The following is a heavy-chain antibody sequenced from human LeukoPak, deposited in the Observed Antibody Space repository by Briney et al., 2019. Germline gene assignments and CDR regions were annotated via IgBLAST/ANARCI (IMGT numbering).Heavy chain of an antibody. J-gene: IGHJ4*02. D-gene: IGHD5-12*01. CDR1: GYSFTDYW. CDR3: ARLRGSGYDRFDY. V-gene: IGHV5-51*01. Sequence: LGESLKISCKGSGYSFTDYWIGWVRQMPGKGLEWMGIISPGDSKTIYSPSFQGQVTISADKSISTAYLQWSSLKASGTAMYYCARLRGSGYDRFDYWGQGTLVTVSS. CDR2: ISPGDSKT.